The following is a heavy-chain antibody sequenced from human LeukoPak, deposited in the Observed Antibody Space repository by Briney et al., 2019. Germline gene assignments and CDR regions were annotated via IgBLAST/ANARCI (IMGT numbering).Heavy chain of an antibody. CDR3: ARILDSAWGELGY. CDR2: IRHDGSNK. CDR1: GFTFSSYG. Sequence: GGSLRLSCAASGFTFSSYGMHWVRQAPGKGLEWVAFIRHDGSNKYYADSVKGRFTISRDNAKNSLYLQMNSLRAEDTALYYCARILDSAWGELGYWGQGTLVTVSS. D-gene: IGHD6-19*01. J-gene: IGHJ4*02. V-gene: IGHV3-30*02.